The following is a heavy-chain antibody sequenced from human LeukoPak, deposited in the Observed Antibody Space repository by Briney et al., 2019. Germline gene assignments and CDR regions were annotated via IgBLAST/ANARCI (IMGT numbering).Heavy chain of an antibody. CDR2: VSGSAGST. V-gene: IGHV3-23*01. D-gene: IGHD1-7*01. CDR3: AVSFYYYYMDV. CDR1: GFTFSSYA. Sequence: PGGSLRLSCAASGFTFSSYAMSWVRQAPGKGLEWVSAVSGSAGSTYYADSVKGRFTISRDNAKNTLYLQMNSLRAEDTAVYYCAVSFYYYYMDVWGKGTTVTVSS. J-gene: IGHJ6*03.